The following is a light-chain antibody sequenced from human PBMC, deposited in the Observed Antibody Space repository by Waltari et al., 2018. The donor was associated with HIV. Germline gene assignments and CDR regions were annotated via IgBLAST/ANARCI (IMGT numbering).Light chain of an antibody. J-gene: IGLJ2*01. Sequence: SYVLTQPPSVSVAPGETARITCDGDNIGNKGVHWCQQKPGQAPVTVIFFDSDRPSGIPERFSGSNSGNTATLIISGVEAGDEADYYCQVWDTGSAHVIFGGGTKLTV. V-gene: IGLV3-21*01. CDR2: FDS. CDR1: NIGNKG. CDR3: QVWDTGSAHVI.